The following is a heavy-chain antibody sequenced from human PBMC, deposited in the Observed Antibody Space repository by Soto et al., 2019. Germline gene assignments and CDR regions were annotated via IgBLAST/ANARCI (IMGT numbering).Heavy chain of an antibody. V-gene: IGHV4-30-4*08. CDR3: AREDDGGGSFDV. Sequence: QVQLLESGPGLVKPSQTLSLTCTVSGGSINSDSYHWTWIRQPPGKGLEWIGYIHHSGSFLYNPSFTVRLTITVHTSKIQSPLQLTSASDADPAVCFWAREDDGGGSFDVGGQGTTVTVSS. CDR2: IHHSGSF. CDR1: GGSINSDSYH. J-gene: IGHJ6*02. D-gene: IGHD1-1*01.